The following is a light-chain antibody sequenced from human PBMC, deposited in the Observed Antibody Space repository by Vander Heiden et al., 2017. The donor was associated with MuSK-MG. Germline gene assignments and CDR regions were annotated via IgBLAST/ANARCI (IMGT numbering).Light chain of an antibody. J-gene: IGLJ2*01. Sequence: SYELTQSPSLSVSPGQTANIPCSGDTMGDKYASWYQQHPGQSPVLVIYKENRRPSEIPERFSGSNSGNTATLTINGTQPIDEAEYYCQTWDSSAAVFGGGTKLTVL. CDR3: QTWDSSAAV. CDR1: TMGDKY. CDR2: KEN. V-gene: IGLV3-1*01.